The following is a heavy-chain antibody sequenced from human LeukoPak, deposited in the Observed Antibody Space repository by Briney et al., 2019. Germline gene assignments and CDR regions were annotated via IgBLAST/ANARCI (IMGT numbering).Heavy chain of an antibody. CDR3: ARDQTVVAGTPFDY. D-gene: IGHD6-19*01. J-gene: IGHJ4*02. CDR2: ISSSSSYI. Sequence: GGSLRPSCAASGFTFSSYSMNWVRQAPGKGLEWVSSISSSSSYIYYADSVKGRFTISRDNAKNSLYLQMNSLRAEDTAVYYCARDQTVVAGTPFDYWGQGTLVTVSS. V-gene: IGHV3-21*01. CDR1: GFTFSSYS.